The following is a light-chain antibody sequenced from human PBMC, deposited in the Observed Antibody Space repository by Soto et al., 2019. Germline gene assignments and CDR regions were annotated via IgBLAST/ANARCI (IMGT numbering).Light chain of an antibody. Sequence: DIQMTQSPSSLSASVGDRVTITCRASQSISNYLNWYQQKPGKAPKLLMYAASSLQSGVPSRFGGSGSGTDLTLTSSRLHPQDFATYYCQQSSSTPRTFGQGTKVEIK. CDR3: QQSSSTPRT. V-gene: IGKV1-39*01. CDR1: QSISNY. CDR2: AAS. J-gene: IGKJ1*01.